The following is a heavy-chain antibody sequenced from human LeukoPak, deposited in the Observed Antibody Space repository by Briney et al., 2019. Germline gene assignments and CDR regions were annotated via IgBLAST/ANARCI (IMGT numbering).Heavy chain of an antibody. D-gene: IGHD3-22*01. J-gene: IGHJ4*02. CDR2: IYYSGST. CDR1: GGSISSNSYY. Sequence: SETLSLTCAVSGGSISSNSYYWGWIRQPPGKGLEWIGSIYYSGSTYYNPSLKSRVTISVDTSKNQFSLKLSSVTAADTAVYYCARAIPYNYDSSGYFFDCWGQGTLVTVSS. CDR3: ARAIPYNYDSSGYFFDC. V-gene: IGHV4-39*07.